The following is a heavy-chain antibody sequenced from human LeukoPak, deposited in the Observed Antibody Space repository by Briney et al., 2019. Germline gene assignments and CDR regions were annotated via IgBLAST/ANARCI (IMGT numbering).Heavy chain of an antibody. V-gene: IGHV3-7*01. J-gene: IGHJ4*02. CDR3: ARDDVGALDY. D-gene: IGHD3-16*01. Sequence: PGGSLRLSCAASGFTFSAYWMAWVRQAPGKGLEWVANMKQDGREKHYVDSVKGRFTISRDNARNSLYLQMNSLRAEDSRVYYCARDDVGALDYWGQGTLVTVSS. CDR1: GFTFSAYW. CDR2: MKQDGREK.